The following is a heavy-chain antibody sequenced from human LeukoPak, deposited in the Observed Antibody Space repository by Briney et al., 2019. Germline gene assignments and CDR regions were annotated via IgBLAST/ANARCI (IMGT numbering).Heavy chain of an antibody. V-gene: IGHV3-74*01. Sequence: GGSLRLSCAGSGFTFSSYWMHWVRQAPGKGLVWVSRVNGDGSTTNYADSVKGRFTISRDNAKNTLYLQMNSLRAEDTAVYYCAKERIAAVWGQGTLVTVSS. J-gene: IGHJ4*02. CDR3: AKERIAAV. D-gene: IGHD6-13*01. CDR2: VNGDGSTT. CDR1: GFTFSSYW.